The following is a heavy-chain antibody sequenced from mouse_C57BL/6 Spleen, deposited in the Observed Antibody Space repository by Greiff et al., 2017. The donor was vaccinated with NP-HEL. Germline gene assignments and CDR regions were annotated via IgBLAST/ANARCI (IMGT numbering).Heavy chain of an antibody. D-gene: IGHD3-2*02. V-gene: IGHV1-69*01. CDR2: IDPSDSYT. Sequence: QVQLKQPGAELVMPGASVKLSCKASGYTFTSYWMHWVKQRPGQGLEWIGEIDPSDSYTNYNQKFKGKSTLTVDKSSSTAYMQLSSLTSEDSAVYYCARGGESSSVSYAMDYWGQGTSVTVSS. CDR3: ARGGESSSVSYAMDY. CDR1: GYTFTSYW. J-gene: IGHJ4*01.